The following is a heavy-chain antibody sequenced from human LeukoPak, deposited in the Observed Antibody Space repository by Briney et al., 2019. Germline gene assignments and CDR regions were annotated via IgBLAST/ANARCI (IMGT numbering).Heavy chain of an antibody. CDR3: AREPGVSGSLRHNWFDP. Sequence: SETLSLTCTVSGGSISSGGYYWSWIRQHPGKGLEWIGYIYYSGSTYYNPSLKSRVTISVDTSKNQFSLKLSSVTAADTAVYYCAREPGVSGSLRHNWFDPWGQGTLVTVSS. D-gene: IGHD1-26*01. CDR2: IYYSGST. V-gene: IGHV4-31*03. CDR1: GGSISSGGYY. J-gene: IGHJ5*02.